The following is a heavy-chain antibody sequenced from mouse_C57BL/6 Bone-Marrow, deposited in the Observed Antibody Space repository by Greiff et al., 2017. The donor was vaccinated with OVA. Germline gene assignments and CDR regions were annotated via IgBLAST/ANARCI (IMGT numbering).Heavy chain of an antibody. J-gene: IGHJ2*01. V-gene: IGHV1-81*01. D-gene: IGHD1-1*01. CDR2: IYPRSGNT. Sequence: QVQLQQSGAELARPGASVKLSCKASGYTFTSYGISWVKQRTGQGLEWIGEIYPRSGNTYYNEKFKGKATLTADKSSSTAYMELRSLTSEDSAVYFCARTHYYGSLYYFDSWGPGTTLTVSS. CDR3: ARTHYYGSLYYFDS. CDR1: GYTFTSYG.